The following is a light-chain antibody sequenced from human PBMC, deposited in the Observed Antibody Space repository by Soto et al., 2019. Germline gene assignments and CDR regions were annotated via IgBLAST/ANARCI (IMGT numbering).Light chain of an antibody. Sequence: DIQMTQSPSSLSASVGDRVTITCRASQNIGSFLHWYRQRPGKAPELLIYAASNLQSGVPSRFSGSGSGTDFPLTIRSLQPEDFATYYCQQSHTARTFGQGTKVDIK. V-gene: IGKV1-39*01. CDR3: QQSHTART. CDR2: AAS. J-gene: IGKJ1*01. CDR1: QNIGSF.